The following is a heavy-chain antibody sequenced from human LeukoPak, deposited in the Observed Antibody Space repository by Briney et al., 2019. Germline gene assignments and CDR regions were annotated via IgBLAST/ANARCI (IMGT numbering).Heavy chain of an antibody. D-gene: IGHD3-22*01. J-gene: IGHJ4*02. CDR1: GFTFSSYA. V-gene: IGHV3-23*01. Sequence: GASLRLSCAASGFTFSSYAMSWVRQAPGKGLEWVSAISGSGGSTYYADSVKGRFTISRDNSKNTLYLQMNSLRAEDTAVYYCAKLLHYYDSSGYYHHFDHWGQGTLVTVSS. CDR2: ISGSGGST. CDR3: AKLLHYYDSSGYYHHFDH.